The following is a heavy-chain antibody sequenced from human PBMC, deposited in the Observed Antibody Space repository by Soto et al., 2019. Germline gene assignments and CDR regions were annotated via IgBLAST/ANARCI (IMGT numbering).Heavy chain of an antibody. CDR3: VRHTGYNTGWTGYFEF. CDR1: GGSISSHY. D-gene: IGHD6-19*01. Sequence: SETLSLTCTASGGSISSHYWSWIRQPPGKGLEWIGYIYSSGTTKYNPSLKSRLTIFVDTSKNQFSLNLSSVTAADTAVYYCVRHTGYNTGWTGYFEFWGQGTQVTVS. V-gene: IGHV4-59*08. CDR2: IYSSGTT. J-gene: IGHJ4*02.